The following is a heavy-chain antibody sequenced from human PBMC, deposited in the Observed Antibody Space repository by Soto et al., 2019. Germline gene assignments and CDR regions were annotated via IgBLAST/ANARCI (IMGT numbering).Heavy chain of an antibody. CDR3: ASEGIAADRGEGFDL. CDR1: GFTFSSYA. Sequence: EVQLLEAGGGLVQPGGSLRLSCAASGFTFSSYAMSWVRQAPGKGLEWVSAISGSGGSTYYADSVKGRFTISRDNSKNTLYPQMNSLIAEDTAVYYCASEGIAADRGEGFDLWGKGTLVTVSS. D-gene: IGHD6-13*01. V-gene: IGHV3-23*01. CDR2: ISGSGGST. J-gene: IGHJ5*02.